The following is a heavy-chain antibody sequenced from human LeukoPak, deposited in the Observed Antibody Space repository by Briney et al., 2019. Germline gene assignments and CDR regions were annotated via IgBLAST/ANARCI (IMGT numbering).Heavy chain of an antibody. Sequence: SETLSLTCTVSGGSISSSSYYWGWIRQPPGKGLEWIGSIYYSGSTYYNPSLKSRVTISVDTSKNQFSLKLSSVTAADTAVYYCARSYGDYLNWFDPWGQGTLVTVSS. CDR3: ARSYGDYLNWFDP. CDR2: IYYSGST. D-gene: IGHD4-17*01. J-gene: IGHJ5*02. V-gene: IGHV4-39*01. CDR1: GGSISSSSYY.